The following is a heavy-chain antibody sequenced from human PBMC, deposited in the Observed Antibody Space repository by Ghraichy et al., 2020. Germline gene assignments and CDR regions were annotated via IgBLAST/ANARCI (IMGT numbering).Heavy chain of an antibody. CDR2: IYHSGST. CDR3: ARVLGPLEWELGAFDY. D-gene: IGHD1-26*01. V-gene: IGHV4-30-2*01. CDR1: GGSISSGGYS. Sequence: SETLSLTCAVSGGSISSGGYSWSWIRQPPGKGLEWIGYIYHSGSTYYNPSLKSRVTISVDRSKNQFSLKLSSVTAADTAVYYCARVLGPLEWELGAFDYWGQGTLVTVSS. J-gene: IGHJ4*02.